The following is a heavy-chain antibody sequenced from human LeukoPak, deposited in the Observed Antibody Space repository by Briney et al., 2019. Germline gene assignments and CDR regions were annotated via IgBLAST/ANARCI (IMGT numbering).Heavy chain of an antibody. V-gene: IGHV4-61*01. CDR2: IYYSGST. CDR1: GGSVSSGSYY. Sequence: SETLSLTCTVSGGSVSSGSYYWSWIRQPPGKGLEWIGYIYYSGSTNYNPSLKSRVTISVDTSKNQFSLKLSSVTAADTAVYYCAGTYSSGWYNWFDPWGQGTLVTVSS. CDR3: AGTYSSGWYNWFDP. D-gene: IGHD6-19*01. J-gene: IGHJ5*02.